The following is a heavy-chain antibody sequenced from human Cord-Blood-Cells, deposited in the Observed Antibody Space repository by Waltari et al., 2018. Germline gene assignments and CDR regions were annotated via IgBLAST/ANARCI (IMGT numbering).Heavy chain of an antibody. V-gene: IGHV1-46*01. CDR2: INPSGGST. Sequence: QVQLVQSGAEVKKPGASVKVSCKASGYTFTSYYMHWVQQAPGQGLEWMGIINPSGGSTSYAQKFQGRVTMTRDTSTSTVYMELSSLRSEDTAVYYCARDLLGRRGDYWGQGTLVTVSS. CDR3: ARDLLGRRGDY. J-gene: IGHJ4*02. D-gene: IGHD3-10*01. CDR1: GYTFTSYY.